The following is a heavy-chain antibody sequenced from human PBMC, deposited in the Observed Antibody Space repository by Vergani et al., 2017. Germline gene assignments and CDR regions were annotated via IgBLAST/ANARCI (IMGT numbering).Heavy chain of an antibody. V-gene: IGHV1-69*09. CDR2: IIPILGIA. J-gene: IGHJ3*02. D-gene: IGHD2-2*02. CDR1: GFTFTSSA. CDR3: ARNIPPQGGGAFDI. Sequence: QLVQSGPEVKKPGTSVKVSCKASGFTFTSSAMQWVRQARGQRLEWMGRIIPILGIANYAQKFQGRVTITADKSTSTAYMELSSLRSEDTAVYYCARNIPPQGGGAFDIWGQGTMVTVSS.